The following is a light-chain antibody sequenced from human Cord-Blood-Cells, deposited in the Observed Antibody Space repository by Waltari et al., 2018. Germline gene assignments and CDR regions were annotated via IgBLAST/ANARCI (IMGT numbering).Light chain of an antibody. V-gene: IGKV1-5*01. Sequence: DLQMTQPPSTLSASVGDRVTITCRASQSISSWLAWYQQKPGKAPKLLIYDASSLESGVPSRFSGSGYGTEFTLTISSLQPDDFATYYCQQYNSYSRTFGQGTKVEIK. CDR1: QSISSW. CDR3: QQYNSYSRT. CDR2: DAS. J-gene: IGKJ1*01.